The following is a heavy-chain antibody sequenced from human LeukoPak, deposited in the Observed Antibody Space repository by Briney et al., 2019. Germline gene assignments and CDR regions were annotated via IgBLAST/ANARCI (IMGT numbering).Heavy chain of an antibody. CDR1: GYTFTSYY. J-gene: IGHJ4*02. D-gene: IGHD5-24*01. CDR3: ARGVAIRDAYNWDQMDY. Sequence: GASVKVSGKASGYTFTSYYIHWVRQAPGQGLEWMGIINPSGGSRTYAQKFLGRVTMTRDTSTSTVYMELSSLRSEDTALYYCARGVAIRDAYNWDQMDYWGQGTLVTVSS. V-gene: IGHV1-46*01. CDR2: INPSGGSR.